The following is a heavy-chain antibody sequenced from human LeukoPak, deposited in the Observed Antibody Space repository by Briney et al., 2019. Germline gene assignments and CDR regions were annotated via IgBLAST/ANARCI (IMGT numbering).Heavy chain of an antibody. D-gene: IGHD4-11*01. J-gene: IGHJ6*03. CDR1: GFTFSSYS. CDR2: ISSSSSYI. Sequence: GGSVRLSCAASGFTFSSYSINWVRQARGKGREWVSCISSSSSYIYYADSVKGRFTISRENAKNSLYLQMNSLSAEDMAVYYCARELLTYSNHKLGHYMDVWGKGTTVTVSS. V-gene: IGHV3-21*01. CDR3: ARELLTYSNHKLGHYMDV.